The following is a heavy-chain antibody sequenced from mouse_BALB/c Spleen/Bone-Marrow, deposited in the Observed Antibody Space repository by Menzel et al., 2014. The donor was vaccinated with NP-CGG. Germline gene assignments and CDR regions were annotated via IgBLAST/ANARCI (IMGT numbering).Heavy chain of an antibody. D-gene: IGHD2-4*01. J-gene: IGHJ4*01. CDR3: ARGGHDFSLDY. V-gene: IGHV1-69*01. CDR1: GYTFXDKW. CDR2: IDTSDSYI. Sequence: QVQLQQSGAEFVMPGASVKMSCKASGYTFXDKWMHWVKQRPGQGLEWIGAIDTSDSYINYNQKFKGKASLTVDASSSTAYMHLSSLTSDDSAVYYCARGGHDFSLDYWGQGTSVIVSS.